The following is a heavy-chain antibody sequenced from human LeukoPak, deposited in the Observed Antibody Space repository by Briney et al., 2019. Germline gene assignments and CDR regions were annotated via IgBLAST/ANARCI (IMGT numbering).Heavy chain of an antibody. J-gene: IGHJ4*02. Sequence: ASVKVSCKASGYTFTSYDINWVRQATGQGLEWMGWMNPNSGNTGYAQKFQGRVTMTRNTSISTAYMELSSLRSEDTAVYYCAREHNFWSSYYRDTYYFDYWGQGTLVTVSS. CDR1: GYTFTSYD. CDR2: MNPNSGNT. V-gene: IGHV1-8*01. D-gene: IGHD3-3*01. CDR3: AREHNFWSSYYRDTYYFDY.